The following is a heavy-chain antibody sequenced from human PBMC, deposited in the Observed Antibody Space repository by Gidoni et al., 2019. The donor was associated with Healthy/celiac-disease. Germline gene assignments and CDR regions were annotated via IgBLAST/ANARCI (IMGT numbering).Heavy chain of an antibody. V-gene: IGHV5-51*01. CDR1: GYSFPSYW. Sequence: EVQLVQSGAEVKKPGESLKISCKGSGYSFPSYWIGWVRQMPGKGLEWMGIIYPGDSDTRDSPSVQGQVTISADKSISTAYLQWSSLKAADTAMYYCARSRGGAAGYYYYGMDVWGQGTTVTVSS. CDR2: IYPGDSDT. D-gene: IGHD1-26*01. J-gene: IGHJ6*02. CDR3: ARSRGGAAGYYYYGMDV.